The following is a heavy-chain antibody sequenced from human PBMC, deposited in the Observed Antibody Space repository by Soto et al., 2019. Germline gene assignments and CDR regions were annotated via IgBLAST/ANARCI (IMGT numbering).Heavy chain of an antibody. CDR1: GGSVSSSSYY. CDR2: VYYSGST. V-gene: IGHV4-39*07. CDR3: ARGGPYDISSPIDI. D-gene: IGHD3-9*01. Sequence: SETLSLTCTVSGGSVSSSSYYWGWVRQPPGKGLEWIGSVYYSGSTYYNPSLESRVTISVDKSKNQFSLKLSSVTAADTAVYYCARGGPYDISSPIDIWGQGTMVTVSS. J-gene: IGHJ3*02.